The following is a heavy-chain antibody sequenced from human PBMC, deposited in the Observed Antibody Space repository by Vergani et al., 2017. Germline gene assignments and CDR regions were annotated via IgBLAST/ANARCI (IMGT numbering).Heavy chain of an antibody. CDR3: AKVGSSGYYFDY. D-gene: IGHD3-22*01. J-gene: IGHJ4*02. V-gene: IGHV3-9*01. CDR1: GFTFDDYA. Sequence: EVQLVESGGGLVQPGRSLRLSCAASGFTFDDYAMHWVRQAPGKGLEWVSGISWNSGSIGYADSVKGRFTISRDNSKNTLYLQMNSLRAEDTAVYYCAKVGSSGYYFDYWGQGTLVTVSS. CDR2: ISWNSGSI.